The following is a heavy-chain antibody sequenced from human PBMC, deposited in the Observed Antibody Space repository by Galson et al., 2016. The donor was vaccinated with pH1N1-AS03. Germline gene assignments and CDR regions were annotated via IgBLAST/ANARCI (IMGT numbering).Heavy chain of an antibody. V-gene: IGHV4-34*01. CDR2: VIHGGSI. Sequence: TLSLTCAVYGGSVSGYGWSWIRQSPGKGLEWIGEVIHGGSIIYNPSLTSRVTISGDTSRNQFSLQLNSVTAADTAVYYCARGRILVGVVGLGRVRDYFDPWGQGTLVTVSS. J-gene: IGHJ5*02. CDR1: GGSVSGYG. CDR3: ARGRILVGVVGLGRVRDYFDP. D-gene: IGHD3-16*01.